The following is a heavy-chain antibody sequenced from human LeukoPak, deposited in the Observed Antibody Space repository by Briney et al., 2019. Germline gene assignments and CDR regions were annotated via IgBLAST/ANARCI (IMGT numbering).Heavy chain of an antibody. D-gene: IGHD4-23*01. CDR2: ITWDGGRT. CDR1: GFSFDDYS. V-gene: IGHV3-43*01. Sequence: GGSLRLSCAASGFSFDDYSMSWVRQAPGKGLEWVSLITWDGGRTYYTDSVKGRFTISRDSSKKYLYLQMNSLRTEDTALYYCAIGRDYGGYDYWDQGTLVTVSS. J-gene: IGHJ4*02. CDR3: AIGRDYGGYDY.